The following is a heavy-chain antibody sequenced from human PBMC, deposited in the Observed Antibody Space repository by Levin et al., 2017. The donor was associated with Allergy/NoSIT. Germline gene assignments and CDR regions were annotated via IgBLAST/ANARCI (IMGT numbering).Heavy chain of an antibody. D-gene: IGHD3-3*01. Sequence: GESLKISCAASGFIFNDYYISWFRQAPGKGLEWLSYIDSSGKTIRYADSVKDRFTISRDHASKSVHLQMDSLRGDDTAVYFCVRGGDFSYYFYYGLDVWGQGTTVTVSS. J-gene: IGHJ6*02. V-gene: IGHV3-11*01. CDR1: GFIFNDYY. CDR2: IDSSGKTI. CDR3: VRGGDFSYYFYYGLDV.